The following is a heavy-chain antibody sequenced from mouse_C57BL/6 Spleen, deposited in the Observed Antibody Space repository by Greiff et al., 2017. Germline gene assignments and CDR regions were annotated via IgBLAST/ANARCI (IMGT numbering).Heavy chain of an antibody. V-gene: IGHV1-82*01. CDR3: ARWGVYYGSSYVAY. D-gene: IGHD1-1*01. CDR2: IYPGDGDT. CDR1: GYAFSSSW. J-gene: IGHJ3*01. Sequence: VQLVESGPELVKPGASVKISCKASGYAFSSSWMNWVKQRPGKGLEWIGRIYPGDGDTNYNGKFKGKATLTADKSSSTAYMQLSSLTSEDSAVYFCARWGVYYGSSYVAYWGQGTLVTVSA.